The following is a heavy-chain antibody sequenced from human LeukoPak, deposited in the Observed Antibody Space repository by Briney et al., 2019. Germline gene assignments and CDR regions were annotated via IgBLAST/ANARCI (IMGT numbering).Heavy chain of an antibody. J-gene: IGHJ4*02. V-gene: IGHV3-53*01. CDR1: GFTVSSNY. CDR3: AKDRHSYESSGFDY. D-gene: IGHD3-22*01. Sequence: GGSLILSCAASGFTVSSNYMSWVRPAPGKGLEWDSVSYSGGSSYYADSVKGRFTIYRDNSKNTLYLQMNTLRAEDTAVYYCAKDRHSYESSGFDYWGQGTLVTVSS. CDR2: SYSGGSS.